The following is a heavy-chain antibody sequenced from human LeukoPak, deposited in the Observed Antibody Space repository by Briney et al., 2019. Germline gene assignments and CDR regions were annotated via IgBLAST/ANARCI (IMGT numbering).Heavy chain of an antibody. CDR1: GGSFSGYY. D-gene: IGHD3-22*01. CDR2: INHSGST. V-gene: IGHV4-34*01. Sequence: SETLSLTCAVYGGSFSGYYWSWIRRPPGKGLEWIGEINHSGSTNYNPSLKSRVTISVDTSKSQFSLKLNSMTAADTAVYYCARGAQTYYDKAPVDYWGQGTLVTVSS. CDR3: ARGAQTYYDKAPVDY. J-gene: IGHJ4*02.